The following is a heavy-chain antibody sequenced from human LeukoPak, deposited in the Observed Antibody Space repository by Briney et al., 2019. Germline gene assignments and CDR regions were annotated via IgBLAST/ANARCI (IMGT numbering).Heavy chain of an antibody. CDR1: GGTFSSYA. D-gene: IGHD1-1*01. CDR2: IIPIFGTA. J-gene: IGHJ6*03. V-gene: IGHV1-69*01. CDR3: ARVDTTGTRGFNYYYMDV. Sequence: ASVKVSCKASGGTFSSYAISWVRQAPGQGLEWMGGIIPIFGTANYAQKFQGRVTITADESTSTAYMELSSLRSEDTAVYYCARVDTTGTRGFNYYYMDVWGKGTTVTISS.